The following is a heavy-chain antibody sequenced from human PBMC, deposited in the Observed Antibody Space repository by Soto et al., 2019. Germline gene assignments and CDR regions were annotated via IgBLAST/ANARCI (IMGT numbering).Heavy chain of an antibody. CDR1: GYTSTNYY. Sequence: GASVKVSCKASGYTSTNYYMNWVRQARGQGLEWMGMINPGGDSATYAQKFRGRITMTRDTSTSTVYLDLSSLRSEVTAVYYCAGDYYHTNGPFDSWRQGTRVTVSS. CDR2: INPGGDSA. V-gene: IGHV1-46*01. CDR3: AGDYYHTNGPFDS. J-gene: IGHJ5*01. D-gene: IGHD3-22*01.